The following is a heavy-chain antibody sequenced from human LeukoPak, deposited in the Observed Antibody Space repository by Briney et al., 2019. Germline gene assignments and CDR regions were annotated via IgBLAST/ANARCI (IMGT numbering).Heavy chain of an antibody. Sequence: GGSLRLSCAASGFTVSSNYMSWVRQAPGKGLEWVSVIYSGGSTYYADSVKGRFTISRDNSKNTLHLQMNSLRAEDTAVYYCARDLRGSYWDWGQGTLVTVSS. D-gene: IGHD1-26*01. CDR1: GFTVSSNY. CDR2: IYSGGST. CDR3: ARDLRGSYWD. J-gene: IGHJ4*02. V-gene: IGHV3-53*01.